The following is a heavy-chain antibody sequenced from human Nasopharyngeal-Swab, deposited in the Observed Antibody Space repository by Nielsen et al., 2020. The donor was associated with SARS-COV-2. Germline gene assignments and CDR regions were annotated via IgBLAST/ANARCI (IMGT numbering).Heavy chain of an antibody. CDR3: ARSAEYTSGLDY. J-gene: IGHJ4*02. CDR1: GYTFTSYY. V-gene: IGHV1-46*01. CDR2: INPSGGST. Sequence: ASVKVSCKASGYTFTSYYVHWVRQAPGHGLEWMGIINPSGGSTTYAQEFQDRVTVTRDTSTGTVYMDLSSLRSEDTAVYFCARSAEYTSGLDYWGQGTLVTVSS. D-gene: IGHD6-19*01.